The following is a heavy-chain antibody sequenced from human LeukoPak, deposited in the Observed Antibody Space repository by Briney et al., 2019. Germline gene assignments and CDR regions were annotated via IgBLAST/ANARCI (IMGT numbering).Heavy chain of an antibody. D-gene: IGHD2-15*01. CDR1: GDSVSSNSAA. J-gene: IGHJ6*03. CDR3: ARGTVVVVAATRYYYYMDV. V-gene: IGHV6-1*01. Sequence: SQTLSLTCAISGDSVSSNSAAWNWIRQSPSRGFEWLGRTYYRSKWYNDYAVSVKSRITINPDTSKNQFSLQLNSVTPEDTAVYYCARGTVVVVAATRYYYYMDVWGKGTTVTISS. CDR2: TYYRSKWYN.